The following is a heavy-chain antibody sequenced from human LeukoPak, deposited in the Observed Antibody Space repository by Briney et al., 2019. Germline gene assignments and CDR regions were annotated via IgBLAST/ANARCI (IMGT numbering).Heavy chain of an antibody. V-gene: IGHV3-21*01. CDR3: ARHIVVVTALDY. D-gene: IGHD2-21*02. Sequence: PGGSLRLSCAASGFTFSSYSMNWVRQAPGKGLEWVSSISSSSYIYYADSVKGRFTISRDNAKNSLYLQMNSLRAGDTAVYYCARHIVVVTALDYWGQGTLVTVSS. J-gene: IGHJ4*02. CDR1: GFTFSSYS. CDR2: ISSSSYI.